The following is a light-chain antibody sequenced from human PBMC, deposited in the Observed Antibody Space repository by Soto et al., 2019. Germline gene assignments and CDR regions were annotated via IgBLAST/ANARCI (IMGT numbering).Light chain of an antibody. CDR2: GAS. Sequence: EIVLPKSPGTLSLSPGERATLSCRASQSISSSYLAWYQQKPGHAPRRLVYGASSRATGIPDRFSGSGSGTDVTLTISRLEPEDVAVYYCQQSGSSRFTFGPGTKVYIK. CDR3: QQSGSSRFT. CDR1: QSISSSY. J-gene: IGKJ3*01. V-gene: IGKV3-20*01.